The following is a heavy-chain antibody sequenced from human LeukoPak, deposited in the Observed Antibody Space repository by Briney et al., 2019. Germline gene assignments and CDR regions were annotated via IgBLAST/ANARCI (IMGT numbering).Heavy chain of an antibody. Sequence: TLSLTCAVSGGSISIGSYYWSWIRQPAGKGLEWIGRIYTSGSTNYNPSLKSRVTISVDTSKNQFSLKLSSVTAADTAVYYCARVGGYCSSTSCYRHFDYWGQGTLVTVSS. CDR2: IYTSGST. CDR3: ARVGGYCSSTSCYRHFDY. J-gene: IGHJ4*02. CDR1: GGSISIGSYY. D-gene: IGHD2-2*01. V-gene: IGHV4-61*02.